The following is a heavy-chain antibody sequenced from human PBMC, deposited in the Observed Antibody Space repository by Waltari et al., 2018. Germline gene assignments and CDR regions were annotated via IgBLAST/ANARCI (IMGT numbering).Heavy chain of an antibody. J-gene: IGHJ3*02. V-gene: IGHV1-69*14. CDR3: ARVDITIFGVVIQNAFDI. CDR2: IFPIFGTA. Sequence: QVQLVQSGAEVKKPGSSVKVSCKASGGTFSSYAISWVRQAPGQGLEWMGGIFPIFGTANYAQKFQGRVTITADKSTSTAYMELSSLRSEDTAVYYCARVDITIFGVVIQNAFDIWGQGTMVTVSS. CDR1: GGTFSSYA. D-gene: IGHD3-3*01.